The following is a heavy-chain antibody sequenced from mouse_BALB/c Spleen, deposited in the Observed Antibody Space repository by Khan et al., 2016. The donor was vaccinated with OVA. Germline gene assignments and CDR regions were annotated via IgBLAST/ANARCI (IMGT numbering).Heavy chain of an antibody. Sequence: LVESGPELKKPGETVKISCKASGYTFTNHGLNWVKQAPGKGLKWMGWINTYTGEPTYADDFKGRFAFSLETSASTAYLQINNLKNEDMGTYFCARGYWYFDVWGAGTTVTVSS. V-gene: IGHV9-1*02. CDR3: ARGYWYFDV. CDR1: GYTFTNHG. J-gene: IGHJ1*01. CDR2: INTYTGEP.